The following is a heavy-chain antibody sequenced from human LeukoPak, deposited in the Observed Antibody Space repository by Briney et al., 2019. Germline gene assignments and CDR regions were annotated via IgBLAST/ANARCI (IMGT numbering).Heavy chain of an antibody. D-gene: IGHD2-15*01. J-gene: IGHJ5*02. Sequence: ASVKVSCKASGYTFTDYAMHWVRQAPGERLEWMGWINTVKGNTKYSQRFQGRVTITMDTSASTAYMELSSLRSEDTAVYYCARDHVVGLAPFDPWGQGTLVTVSS. CDR3: ARDHVVGLAPFDP. V-gene: IGHV1-3*04. CDR1: GYTFTDYA. CDR2: INTVKGNT.